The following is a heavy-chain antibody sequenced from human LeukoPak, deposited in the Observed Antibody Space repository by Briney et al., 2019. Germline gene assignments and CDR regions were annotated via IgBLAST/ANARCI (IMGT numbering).Heavy chain of an antibody. V-gene: IGHV3-21*01. CDR1: GFTVSSNY. CDR3: ASERGSAYGDLDY. CDR2: ISSSSSYI. J-gene: IGHJ4*02. Sequence: SGGSLRLSCAASGFTVSSNYMSWVRQAPGKGLEWVSSISSSSSYIYYADSVKGRFTISRDNAKNSLYLQMNSLRAEDTAVYYCASERGSAYGDLDYWGQGTLVTVSS. D-gene: IGHD4-17*01.